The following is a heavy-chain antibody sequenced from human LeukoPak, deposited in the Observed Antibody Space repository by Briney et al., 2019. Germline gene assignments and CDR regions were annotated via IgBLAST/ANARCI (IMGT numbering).Heavy chain of an antibody. J-gene: IGHJ4*02. CDR1: GFTFSSYG. CDR2: IGGRDGST. V-gene: IGHV3-23*01. Sequence: GGSLRLSCAASGFTFSSYGMSWVRQAPGKGLEWVSAIGGRDGSTYYADSVKGRFTISRDNSKNTLYVQMNSLRAEDTAVYYCAKDHAPSFDYWGQGTLVTVSS. CDR3: AKDHAPSFDY.